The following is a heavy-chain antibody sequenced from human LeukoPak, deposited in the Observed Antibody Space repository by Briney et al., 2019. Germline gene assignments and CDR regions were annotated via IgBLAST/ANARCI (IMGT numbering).Heavy chain of an antibody. CDR1: GFTFSSYE. V-gene: IGHV3-48*03. CDR3: ARGLKDFDY. Sequence: GGSLRLSCAAPGFTFSSYEMNWVRQAPGKGLEWVSYISSSGSTIYYADSVKGRFTISRDNAKNSLYLQMNSLRAEDTAVYYCARGLKDFDYWGQGTLVTVSS. J-gene: IGHJ4*02. D-gene: IGHD2-8*01. CDR2: ISSSGSTI.